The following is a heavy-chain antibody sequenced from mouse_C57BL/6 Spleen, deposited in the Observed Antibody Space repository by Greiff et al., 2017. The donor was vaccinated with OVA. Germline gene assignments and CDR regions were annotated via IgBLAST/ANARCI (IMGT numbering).Heavy chain of an antibody. CDR1: GFTFSDYG. CDR3: ARIYYDYDSAMDY. CDR2: ISSGSSTI. D-gene: IGHD2-4*01. J-gene: IGHJ4*01. V-gene: IGHV5-17*01. Sequence: EVQRVESGGGLVKPGGSLKLSCAASGFTFSDYGMHWVRQAPEKGLEWVAYISSGSSTIYYADTVKGRFTISRDTAKNTLFLQMTSLRSEDTAMYYCARIYYDYDSAMDYWGQGTSVTVSS.